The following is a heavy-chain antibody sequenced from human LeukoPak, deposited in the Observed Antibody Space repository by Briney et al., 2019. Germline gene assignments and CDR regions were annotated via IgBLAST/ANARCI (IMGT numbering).Heavy chain of an antibody. CDR2: IYYSGST. D-gene: IGHD4-17*01. Sequence: SETLSLTCTVSGGSISSYYWSWIRQPPGKGLEWIGYIYYSGSTNYNPSLKSRVTISVDTSKNQFSLKLSSVTAADTAVYYCATSVRTTGNFDYWGQGTLVTVSS. CDR1: GGSISSYY. J-gene: IGHJ4*02. V-gene: IGHV4-59*01. CDR3: ATSVRTTGNFDY.